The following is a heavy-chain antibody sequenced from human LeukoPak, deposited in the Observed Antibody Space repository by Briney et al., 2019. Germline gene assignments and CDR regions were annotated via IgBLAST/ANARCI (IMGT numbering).Heavy chain of an antibody. CDR3: ARDRYSSSSLDY. CDR2: IYYRGST. Sequence: SETLSLTCTVSGGSISSSSYYWSWIRQPPGKELEWIGYIYYRGSTNYNPSLKSRVTISVDTSKNQFSLKLSSVTAADTAVYYCARDRYSSSSLDYWGQGTLVTVSS. J-gene: IGHJ4*02. D-gene: IGHD6-13*01. V-gene: IGHV4-61*01. CDR1: GGSISSSSYY.